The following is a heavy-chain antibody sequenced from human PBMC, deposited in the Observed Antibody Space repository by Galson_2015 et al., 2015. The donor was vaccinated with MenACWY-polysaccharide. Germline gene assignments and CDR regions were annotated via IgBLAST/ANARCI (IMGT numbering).Heavy chain of an antibody. Sequence: QSGAEVKKPGESLKISCKASGYIFNNYWIGWVRQMPDKGLGWMGRIFPDNSDPRYSPSFQGQVTVSVDKSTSTAYLHLSGLKASDTSMYYCARLRGLGGQFYCDFWGQGSLVTVSS. J-gene: IGHJ4*02. CDR1: GYIFNNYW. V-gene: IGHV5-51*03. CDR3: ARLRGLGGQFYCDF. CDR2: IFPDNSDP. D-gene: IGHD4-23*01.